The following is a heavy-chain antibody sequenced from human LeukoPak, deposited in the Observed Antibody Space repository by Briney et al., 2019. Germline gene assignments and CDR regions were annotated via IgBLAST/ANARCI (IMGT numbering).Heavy chain of an antibody. CDR1: GFTFXSYA. CDR2: IXDXGGSX. CDR3: ARHYYAYWYFDL. V-gene: IGHV3-23*01. Sequence: GGSLRLSCAASGFTFXSYAMSWVRQAPGXGLXXXSXIXDXGGSXXXXXXXXXXXTISXGNSKNTLWLQMNNLRADDTAVYYCARHYYAYWYFDLWGRGTLVTVSS. D-gene: IGHD3-10*01. J-gene: IGHJ2*01.